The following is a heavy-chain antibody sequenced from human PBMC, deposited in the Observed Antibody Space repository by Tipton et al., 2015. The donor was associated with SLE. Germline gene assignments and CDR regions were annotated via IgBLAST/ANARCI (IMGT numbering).Heavy chain of an antibody. CDR2: INYSGST. D-gene: IGHD3-3*01. J-gene: IGHJ4*02. CDR3: ARGFRSHYDFWSALVY. CDR1: GGSFSGYY. Sequence: TLSLTCAVYGGSFSGYYWTWIRQPPGKGLEWIGEINYSGSTNYNPSLKSRVTISVDTSKNQFSLKLSSVTAADTAVYYCARGFRSHYDFWSALVYWGQGTLVTVSS. V-gene: IGHV4-34*01.